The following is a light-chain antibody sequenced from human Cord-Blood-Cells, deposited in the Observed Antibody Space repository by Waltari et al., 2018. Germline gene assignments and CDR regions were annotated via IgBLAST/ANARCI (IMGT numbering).Light chain of an antibody. CDR3: QQSDSTPPVFT. CDR2: AAS. CDR1: QSISSY. V-gene: IGKV1-39*01. J-gene: IGKJ3*01. Sequence: DIQMTQSPSSLSASVGDRVTITCRASQSISSYLNWYQQKPGKAPKLLIYAASSLQSGVPSRFSGSGSGTDFTLTISSLQPEDFATYYCQQSDSTPPVFTFGPGTKVDIK.